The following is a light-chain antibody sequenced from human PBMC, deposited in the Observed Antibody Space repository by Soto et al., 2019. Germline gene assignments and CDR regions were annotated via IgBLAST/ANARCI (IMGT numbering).Light chain of an antibody. V-gene: IGKV3-11*01. CDR1: QSISTY. Sequence: EIVLTQSPATLSLSPGERATLSCRASQSISTYLAWYQHKPGQAPRLLIYDASSRATGIPARFSGSGSGTDFTLTISSLEPEDFAVYYCQQRSQFQTFGQGTKVEIK. CDR3: QQRSQFQT. J-gene: IGKJ1*01. CDR2: DAS.